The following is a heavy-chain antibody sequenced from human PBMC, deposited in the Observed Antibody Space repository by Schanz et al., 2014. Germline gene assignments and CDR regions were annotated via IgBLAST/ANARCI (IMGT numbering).Heavy chain of an antibody. V-gene: IGHV3-21*04. CDR1: GFTFFGSFA. J-gene: IGHJ4*02. CDR3: VRLDVHDY. CDR2: ISSTSSYI. Sequence: EVQLLESGGGLVQPGGSLRLSCVASGFTFFGSFAMSWVRQAPGKGLEWVSSISSTSSYIFYADSVKGRFTISRDNAKNSLYLQMNSLRAEDTAVYYCVRLDVHDYWGQGTLVTVSA. D-gene: IGHD3-16*01.